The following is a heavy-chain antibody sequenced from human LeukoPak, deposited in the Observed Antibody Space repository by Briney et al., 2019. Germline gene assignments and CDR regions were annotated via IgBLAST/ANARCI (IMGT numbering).Heavy chain of an antibody. Sequence: ASVKVSCKASGYTFTSYYMHWVRQAPGQGLEWVGIINPRGDGTNYAQKFQGRVTMTRDTSTSTVYTELSSLRSEDTAVYFCARELRTGVGATDYWGQGTLVTVSS. J-gene: IGHJ4*02. CDR2: INPRGDGT. V-gene: IGHV1-46*01. CDR3: ARELRTGVGATDY. D-gene: IGHD1-26*01. CDR1: GYTFTSYY.